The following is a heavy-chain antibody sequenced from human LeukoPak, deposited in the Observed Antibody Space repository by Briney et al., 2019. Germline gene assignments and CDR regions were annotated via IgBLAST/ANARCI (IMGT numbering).Heavy chain of an antibody. Sequence: GGSLRLSCAASGFTFSGYGMHWVRQAPGKGLVWVAVIWHDGSNKYYADSVKGRFTISRDNSKNTLHLQMNSLRAEDTAVYYWARDVLGGGVAASIDYWGQGPLVTVSS. J-gene: IGHJ4*02. D-gene: IGHD2-15*01. V-gene: IGHV3-33*01. CDR1: GFTFSGYG. CDR3: ARDVLGGGVAASIDY. CDR2: IWHDGSNK.